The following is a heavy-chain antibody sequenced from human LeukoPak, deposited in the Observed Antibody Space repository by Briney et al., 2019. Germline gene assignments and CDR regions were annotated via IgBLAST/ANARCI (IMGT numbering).Heavy chain of an antibody. V-gene: IGHV1-46*01. D-gene: IGHD3-3*01. CDR1: GYTFTSYY. Sequence: ASVKVSCKASGYTFTSYYMHWVRQAPGQGLEWMGIINPSGGSTSYAQKFQGRVTMTRDTSTSTVYMELSSLRSEDTAVYYCAGDPYYDFWSGYYRGYYYYGMDVWGQGTTVTVSS. CDR3: AGDPYYDFWSGYYRGYYYYGMDV. CDR2: INPSGGST. J-gene: IGHJ6*02.